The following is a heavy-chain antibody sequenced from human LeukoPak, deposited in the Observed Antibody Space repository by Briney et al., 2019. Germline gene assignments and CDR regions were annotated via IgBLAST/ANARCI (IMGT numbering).Heavy chain of an antibody. CDR1: GFTFSSYA. J-gene: IGHJ4*02. V-gene: IGHV3-23*01. CDR3: ATAKNDY. CDR2: ISASGGSI. Sequence: GGSLRLSCTASGFTFSSYAMNWVRQAPGKGLEWVSAISASGGSIHYADSVKGRFTVSRDNAKNSLYLQVNSLRAEDTAVYYCATAKNDYWGQGTLVTVSS.